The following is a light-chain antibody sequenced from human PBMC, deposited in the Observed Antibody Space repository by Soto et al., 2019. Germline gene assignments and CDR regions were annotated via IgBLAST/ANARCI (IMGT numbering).Light chain of an antibody. Sequence: QSVLTQPASVSGSLGQSIAISCTGTSSDVGGYNYVSWYQQHPGKAPKLMIHEVSNRPSGVSDRFSGSKSGNTASLTISGLQADDEADYYCSSHTSYSTRVFGTGTKLPS. V-gene: IGLV2-14*01. CDR1: SSDVGGYNY. CDR2: EVS. CDR3: SSHTSYSTRV. J-gene: IGLJ1*01.